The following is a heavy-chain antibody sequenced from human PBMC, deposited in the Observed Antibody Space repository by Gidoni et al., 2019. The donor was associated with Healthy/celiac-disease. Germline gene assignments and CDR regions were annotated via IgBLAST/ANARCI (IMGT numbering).Heavy chain of an antibody. D-gene: IGHD1-26*01. CDR2: IYTSGST. J-gene: IGHJ4*02. V-gene: IGHV4-61*02. Sequence: QVQLQESGPGLVKPSQTLSLTCTVSGGSISSGSYYWSWIRQPAGKGLEWIGRIYTSGSTNYNPSLKSRVTISVDTSKNQFSLKLSSVTAADTAVYYCARGGSGSYYPWDYWGQGTLVTVSS. CDR1: GGSISSGSYY. CDR3: ARGGSGSYYPWDY.